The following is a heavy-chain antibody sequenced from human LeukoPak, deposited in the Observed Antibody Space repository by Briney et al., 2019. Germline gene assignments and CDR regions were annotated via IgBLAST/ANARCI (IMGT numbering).Heavy chain of an antibody. CDR3: ARDLRYYGSGSRVYFDY. Sequence: GGSLRLSCAASGFTFSSYSMNWVRQAPGKGLEWVSSISSSSSYIYYADSVKGRFTISGDNAKNSLYLQMNSLRAEDTAVYYCARDLRYYGSGSRVYFDYWGQGTLVTVSS. D-gene: IGHD3-10*01. CDR2: ISSSSSYI. V-gene: IGHV3-21*01. CDR1: GFTFSSYS. J-gene: IGHJ4*02.